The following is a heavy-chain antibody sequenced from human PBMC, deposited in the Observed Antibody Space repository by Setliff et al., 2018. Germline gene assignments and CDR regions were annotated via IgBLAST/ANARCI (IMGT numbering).Heavy chain of an antibody. CDR3: ARRYSGTSRGAFDP. CDR1: GYTFSSYD. CDR2: MNPSSGNT. V-gene: IGHV1-8*01. D-gene: IGHD1-26*01. Sequence: GASVKVSCKASGYTFSSYDINWVRQATGQGPEWMGWMNPSSGNTGYAQKLQGRVSMTRNTSISTAYMELSNLRSEDTAVYFCARRYSGTSRGAFDPWGPGTRVTVS. J-gene: IGHJ5*02.